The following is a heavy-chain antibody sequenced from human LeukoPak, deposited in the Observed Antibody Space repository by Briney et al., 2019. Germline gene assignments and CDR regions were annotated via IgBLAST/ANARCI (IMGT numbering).Heavy chain of an antibody. CDR2: INPSGGST. D-gene: IGHD3-3*01. CDR3: ARSITRHTIDY. Sequence: ASVKVSCKASGYTFTSYYMHWVRQAPGQGLEWMGIINPSGGSTSYAQKFQGRVTMTRDMSTSTVYMELSSLRSEDTAVYYCARSITRHTIDYWGQGTLVTVSS. CDR1: GYTFTSYY. J-gene: IGHJ4*02. V-gene: IGHV1-46*01.